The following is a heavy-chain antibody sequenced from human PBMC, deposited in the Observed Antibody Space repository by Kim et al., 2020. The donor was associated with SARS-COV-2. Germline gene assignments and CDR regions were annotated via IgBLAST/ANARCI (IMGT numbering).Heavy chain of an antibody. CDR3: ARGPNTMVRGVGVGYYYGMDV. Sequence: SVKVSCKASGGTFSSYAISWVRQAPGQGLEWMGGIIPIFGTANYAQKFQGRVTITADKSTSTAYMELSSLRSEDTAVYYCARGPNTMVRGVGVGYYYGMDVWGQGTTVTVSS. CDR1: GGTFSSYA. J-gene: IGHJ6*02. V-gene: IGHV1-69*06. CDR2: IIPIFGTA. D-gene: IGHD3-10*01.